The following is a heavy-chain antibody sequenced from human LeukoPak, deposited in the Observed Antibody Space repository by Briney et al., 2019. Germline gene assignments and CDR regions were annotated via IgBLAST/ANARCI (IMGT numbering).Heavy chain of an antibody. Sequence: ASVKVSCKASGYIFSKHYIHWVRQAPGQGLEWMGWINPNSGGTNYAQKFQGRVTMTRDTSIGTAYMELSRLRSDDTAVYYCARDRFRVYGSGSYLVYWGQGTLVTVSS. D-gene: IGHD3-10*01. J-gene: IGHJ4*02. CDR3: ARDRFRVYGSGSYLVY. V-gene: IGHV1-2*02. CDR1: GYIFSKHY. CDR2: INPNSGGT.